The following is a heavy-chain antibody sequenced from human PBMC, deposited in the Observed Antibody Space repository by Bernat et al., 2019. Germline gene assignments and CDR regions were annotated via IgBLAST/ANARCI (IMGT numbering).Heavy chain of an antibody. CDR2: ISPIFGIA. CDR3: LLADYCDFVVDY. J-gene: IGHJ4*02. V-gene: IGHV1-69*17. Sequence: QVQLVQSGAEVKKPGSSVTVSCKASGGTFSSYAISWVRQAPGQGLEWMGGISPIFGIANYAQKSQGRVTITADKSTSTAYMVLSSLRAEDTAVYYCLLADYCDFVVDYWGQGTLVTVSS. D-gene: IGHD4-17*01. CDR1: GGTFSSYA.